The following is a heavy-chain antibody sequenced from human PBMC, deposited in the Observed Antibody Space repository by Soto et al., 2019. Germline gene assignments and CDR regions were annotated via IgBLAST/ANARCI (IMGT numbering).Heavy chain of an antibody. J-gene: IGHJ6*02. Sequence: SVPLCGGSTYYADSVRGRFTISRDSSKNTLHLQMNSLRAEDTAVYYCARTSNSRGNNYFYYGLDVWGQGTTVTVSS. V-gene: IGHV3-53*01. D-gene: IGHD4-4*01. CDR3: ARTSNSRGNNYFYYGLDV. CDR2: PLCGGST.